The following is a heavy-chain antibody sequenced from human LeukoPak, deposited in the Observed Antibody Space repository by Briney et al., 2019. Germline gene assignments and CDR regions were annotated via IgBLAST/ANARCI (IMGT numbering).Heavy chain of an antibody. CDR2: ISAYNGNT. V-gene: IGHV1-18*01. CDR1: GYTFTSYG. D-gene: IGHD3-22*01. J-gene: IGHJ4*01. Sequence: ASVKVSCKASGYTFTSYGISWVRQAPGQGLEWMVWISAYNGNTNYAQKLQGRVTMTTDTSTSTAYMELRSLRSDDTAVYYCARVLTFYYDSSGYHFDYWGQGTLVTVSS. CDR3: ARVLTFYYDSSGYHFDY.